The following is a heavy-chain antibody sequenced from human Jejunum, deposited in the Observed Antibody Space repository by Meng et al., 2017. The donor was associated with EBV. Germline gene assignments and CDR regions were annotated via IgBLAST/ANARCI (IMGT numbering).Heavy chain of an antibody. CDR2: IYYTGIT. D-gene: IGHD5-12*01. CDR1: CASFGSTHW. J-gene: IGHJ5*02. Sequence: QVLAAGTGWVRRRGTLPPTGARSCASFGSTHWRSWVRQAPGEGLEWIGEIYYTGITNYNPSLKSRVSMSIDKSKNQCSLNLNSVTVADTAVYYCATSMSGYSYGYSWGQGTLVTVSS. V-gene: IGHV4-4*03. CDR3: ATSMSGYSYGYS.